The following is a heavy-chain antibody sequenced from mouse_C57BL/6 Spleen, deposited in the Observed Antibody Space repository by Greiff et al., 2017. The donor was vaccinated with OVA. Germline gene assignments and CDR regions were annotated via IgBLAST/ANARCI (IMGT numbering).Heavy chain of an antibody. V-gene: IGHV1-81*01. CDR1: GYTFTSYG. Sequence: VQLVESGAELARPGASVKLSCKASGYTFTSYGISWVKQRTGQGLEWIGEIYPRSGNTYYNEKFKGKATLTADKSSSTAYMELRSLTSEDSAVYFCARGWDGDAMDYWGQGTSVTVSS. CDR3: ARGWDGDAMDY. CDR2: IYPRSGNT. D-gene: IGHD4-1*01. J-gene: IGHJ4*01.